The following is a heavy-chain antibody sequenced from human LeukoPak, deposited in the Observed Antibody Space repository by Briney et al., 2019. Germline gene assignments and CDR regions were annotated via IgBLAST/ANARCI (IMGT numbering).Heavy chain of an antibody. D-gene: IGHD5-18*01. J-gene: IGHJ4*02. Sequence: PSETLSLTCAVYGGSFSGYYWGWIRQPPGKGLEWIGSIFYSGITYYNPSLKSRVTMSVDTSKNHFSLKLSSVTAADTAVYYCARTGYSYGYWDDYWGQGTLVTVSS. CDR1: GGSFSGYY. CDR2: IFYSGIT. V-gene: IGHV4-34*12. CDR3: ARTGYSYGYWDDY.